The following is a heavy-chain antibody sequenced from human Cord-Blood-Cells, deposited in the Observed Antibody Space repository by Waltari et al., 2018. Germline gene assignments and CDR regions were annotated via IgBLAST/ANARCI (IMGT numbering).Heavy chain of an antibody. V-gene: IGHV1-69*01. CDR1: GGTFSSYA. Sequence: QVQLVQSGAEVKKPGSSVKVSCTASGGTFSSYAIRWVRHAPGQGLEWMGGIIPIFGTANYAQKFQGRVTITADESTSTAYMELSSLRSEDTAVYYCATKVYSSNLKDAFDIWGQGTMVTVSS. J-gene: IGHJ3*02. CDR3: ATKVYSSNLKDAFDI. CDR2: IIPIFGTA. D-gene: IGHD6-13*01.